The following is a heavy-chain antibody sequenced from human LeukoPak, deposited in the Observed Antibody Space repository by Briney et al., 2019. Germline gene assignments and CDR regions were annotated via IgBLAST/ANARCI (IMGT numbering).Heavy chain of an antibody. J-gene: IGHJ3*02. V-gene: IGHV4-39*07. CDR1: GGSINGYY. CDR2: IYYSGST. D-gene: IGHD1-26*01. CDR3: ARAKFKYSGSYSAAFDI. Sequence: PSETLSLTCTVSGGSINGYYWGWLRQPPGKGLEWIGSIYYSGSTYYNPSLKSRVTISVDTSKNQFSLKLSSVTAADTAVYYCARAKFKYSGSYSAAFDIWGQGTMVTVSS.